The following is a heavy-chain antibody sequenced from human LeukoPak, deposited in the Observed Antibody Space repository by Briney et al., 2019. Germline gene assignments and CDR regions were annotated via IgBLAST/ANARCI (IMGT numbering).Heavy chain of an antibody. CDR1: GFTFTSYA. J-gene: IGHJ4*02. Sequence: GGSLRLSCAASGFTFTSYALNWVRQAPGKGLEWVSAISGRAGSTYHADSVQGRSTISRDNSRNALYLQMNGLRAEDTAVYFCARGAGIEVTGYYFDYWGRGTLVTVSS. V-gene: IGHV3-23*01. D-gene: IGHD3-9*01. CDR2: ISGRAGST. CDR3: ARGAGIEVTGYYFDY.